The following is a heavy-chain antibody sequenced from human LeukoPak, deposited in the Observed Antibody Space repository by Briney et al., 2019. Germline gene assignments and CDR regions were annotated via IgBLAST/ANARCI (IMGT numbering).Heavy chain of an antibody. CDR3: ASFVGAATTSHIDY. D-gene: IGHD1-26*01. CDR1: GYSVSSGYY. V-gene: IGHV4-38-2*01. CDR2: IYHSGST. J-gene: IGHJ4*02. Sequence: SETLSLTCAVSGYSVSSGYYWGWIRQPPGKGLEWIGSIYHSGSTYYNPSLKSRVTISVDTSKNQFSLKLSSVTAADTAVYYCASFVGAATTSHIDYWAQGTLVTVSS.